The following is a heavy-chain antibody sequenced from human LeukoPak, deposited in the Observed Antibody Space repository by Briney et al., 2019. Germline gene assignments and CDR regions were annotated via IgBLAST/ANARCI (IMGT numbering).Heavy chain of an antibody. CDR2: IYYSGST. CDR3: ARDWGVHGDHKVNPYYYYYGMDV. D-gene: IGHD3-10*01. Sequence: PSETLCLTCTVSGGSISSYDWSWIRRPPGKGLEWIGYIYYSGSTNYNPSLKSRVTISVDTSKNQFSLKLSSVTAADTAVYYCARDWGVHGDHKVNPYYYYYGMDVWGQGTTVTVSS. J-gene: IGHJ6*02. CDR1: GGSISSYD. V-gene: IGHV4-59*01.